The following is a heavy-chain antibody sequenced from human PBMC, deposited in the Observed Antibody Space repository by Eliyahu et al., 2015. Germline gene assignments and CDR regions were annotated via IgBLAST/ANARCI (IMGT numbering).Heavy chain of an antibody. CDR1: GSISSSSYY. CDR3: ARHPVYGDCQFDY. V-gene: IGHV4-39*01. J-gene: IGHJ4*02. CDR2: IYYSGST. D-gene: IGHD4-17*01. Sequence: GSISSSSYYWGWIRQPPGKGLEWIGSIYYSGSTYYNPSLKSRVTISVDTSKNQFSLKLSSVTAADTAVYYCARHPVYGDCQFDYWGQGTLVTVSS.